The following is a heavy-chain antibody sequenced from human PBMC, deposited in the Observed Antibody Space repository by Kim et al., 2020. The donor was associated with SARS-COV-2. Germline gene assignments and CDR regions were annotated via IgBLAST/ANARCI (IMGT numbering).Heavy chain of an antibody. D-gene: IGHD4-17*01. V-gene: IGHV1-24*01. J-gene: IGHJ3*02. CDR3: ATEILTVGAFDI. Sequence: IYAQKFQGQVTMTEDTSTDTAYMELSSLRSGDTAVYYCATEILTVGAFDIWGQGTMVTVSS.